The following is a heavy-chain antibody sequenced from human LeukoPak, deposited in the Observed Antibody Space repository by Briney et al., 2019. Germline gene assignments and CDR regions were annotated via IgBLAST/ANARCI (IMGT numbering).Heavy chain of an antibody. Sequence: GGSLRLSCAASGFTFRSYAMHWVRQAPGKGLEWVAVISYDGSNKYYADSVKGRFTISRDNSKNTLYLQMNSLRAEDTAVYYCARVTVGAVDYWGQGTLVTVSS. CDR1: GFTFRSYA. V-gene: IGHV3-30*04. CDR3: ARVTVGAVDY. J-gene: IGHJ4*02. CDR2: ISYDGSNK. D-gene: IGHD1-26*01.